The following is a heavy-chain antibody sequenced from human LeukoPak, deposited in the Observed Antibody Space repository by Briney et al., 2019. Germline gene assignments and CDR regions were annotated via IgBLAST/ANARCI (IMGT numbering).Heavy chain of an antibody. CDR1: GGTFSSYA. CDR2: IIPIFGTA. CDR3: ARTVVGATVNWFDP. V-gene: IGHV1-69*13. J-gene: IGHJ5*02. D-gene: IGHD1-26*01. Sequence: SVKVSCKASGGTFSSYAISWVRQAPGQGLEWMGGIIPIFGTANYAQKFQGRVTITADESTSTAYMELSSLRSEDTAVYYCARTVVGATVNWFDPWGQGTLVTVSS.